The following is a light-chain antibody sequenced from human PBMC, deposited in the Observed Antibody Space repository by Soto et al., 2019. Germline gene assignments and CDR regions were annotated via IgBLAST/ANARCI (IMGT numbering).Light chain of an antibody. CDR1: SSNIGNNY. J-gene: IGLJ2*01. CDR2: DNN. V-gene: IGLV1-51*01. CDR3: GTWGSSLSAVL. Sequence: QSVLTQPPSVSAAPGQKVTISCSGSSSNIGNNYVSWYQQLPGTAPKLLIYDNNKRPSGIPDRFSGSKSGTSATLGIAGLQTGDEADYYCGTWGSSLSAVLFGGGTKLTVL.